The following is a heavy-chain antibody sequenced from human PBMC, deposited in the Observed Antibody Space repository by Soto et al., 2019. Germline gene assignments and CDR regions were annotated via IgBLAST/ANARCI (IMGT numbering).Heavy chain of an antibody. J-gene: IGHJ4*02. CDR3: AMSEDPAGAANDY. CDR2: ISSSSSYI. CDR1: GFTSSSYS. Sequence: EVQLVESGGGLVKPGGSLRLSCAASGFTSSSYSMNWVRQAPGKGLEWVSSISSSSSYIYYADSVKGRFTISRDNAKNSLYLQMNSLRAEDTAVYYCAMSEDPAGAANDYWGQGTLVTVSS. D-gene: IGHD1-26*01. V-gene: IGHV3-21*01.